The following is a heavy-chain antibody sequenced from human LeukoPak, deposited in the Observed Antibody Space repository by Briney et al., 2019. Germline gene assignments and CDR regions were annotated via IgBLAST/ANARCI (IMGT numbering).Heavy chain of an antibody. V-gene: IGHV3-30*18. CDR1: GFTFSSYG. J-gene: IGHJ4*02. D-gene: IGHD3-22*01. CDR3: ANGKGDKAYYYDSSGYGNDY. CDR2: ISYDGSNK. Sequence: GGSLRLSCAASGFTFSSYGMHWVRQAPGKGLEWVAVISYDGSNKYYADSVKGRFTISRDNSKNTLYLQMNSLRAEDTAVYYCANGKGDKAYYYDSSGYGNDYWGQGTLVTVSS.